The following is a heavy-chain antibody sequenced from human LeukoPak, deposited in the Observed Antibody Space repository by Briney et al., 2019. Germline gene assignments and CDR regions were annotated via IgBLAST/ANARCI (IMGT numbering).Heavy chain of an antibody. CDR3: ARGRIAADSAPAPFDY. D-gene: IGHD6-13*01. CDR2: INHSGST. J-gene: IGHJ4*02. Sequence: PSETLSLTCAVYGGSFSGYYWSWIHQPPGKGLEWIGEINHSGSTNYNPSLKSRVTISVDTSKNQFSLKLSSVTAADTAVYYCARGRIAADSAPAPFDYWGQGTLVTVSS. CDR1: GGSFSGYY. V-gene: IGHV4-34*01.